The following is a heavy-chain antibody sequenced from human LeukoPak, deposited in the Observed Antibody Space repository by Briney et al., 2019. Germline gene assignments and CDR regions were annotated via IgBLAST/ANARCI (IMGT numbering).Heavy chain of an antibody. CDR1: GFTFSSYS. CDR3: AKGYSSSRTSYYYYMDV. V-gene: IGHV3-48*01. J-gene: IGHJ6*03. D-gene: IGHD6-13*01. CDR2: ITYSGSTI. Sequence: GGSLRLSCAASGFTFSSYSMNWVRQAPGKGLEWVSYITYSGSTIYYADSVKGRFTISRDNAKNSLCLQMNSLSAEDMALYYCAKGYSSSRTSYYYYMDVWGKGTTVTVSS.